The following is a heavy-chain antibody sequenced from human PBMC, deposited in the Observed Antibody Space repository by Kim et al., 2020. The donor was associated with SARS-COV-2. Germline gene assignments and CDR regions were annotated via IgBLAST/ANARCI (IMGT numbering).Heavy chain of an antibody. J-gene: IGHJ4*02. Sequence: SETLSLTCTVSGGSISTYFWSWIRQPPGKGLEWIGYISYSGSTSYNPSLKSRVTISVDTSKNQFSLKLSSVTAADTAVYYCAREGIWSHFDSWRQGTLVT. CDR2: ISYSGST. CDR1: GGSISTYF. D-gene: IGHD2-15*01. V-gene: IGHV4-59*13. CDR3: AREGIWSHFDS.